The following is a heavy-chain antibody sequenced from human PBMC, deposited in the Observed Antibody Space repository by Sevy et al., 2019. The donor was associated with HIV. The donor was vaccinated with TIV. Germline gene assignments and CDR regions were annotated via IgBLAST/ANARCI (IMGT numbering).Heavy chain of an antibody. Sequence: GGSLRLSCAASGFPFSDAWMNWVRQAPGKGLEWVGLIKNENEGGTTDYAAPVKGRFTISRDDSKNTLFLQMSSLKTEATAYCSCTTDCGSGGVWVGAFDLWGQGTMVTVSS. D-gene: IGHD2-8*02. CDR3: TTDCGSGGVWVGAFDL. V-gene: IGHV3-15*01. CDR2: IKNENEGGTT. J-gene: IGHJ3*01. CDR1: GFPFSDAW.